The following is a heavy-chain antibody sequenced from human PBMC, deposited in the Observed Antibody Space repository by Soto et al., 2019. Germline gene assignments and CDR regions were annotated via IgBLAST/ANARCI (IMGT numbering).Heavy chain of an antibody. CDR3: AGTSSWYDRSACPPPFDY. D-gene: IGHD3-22*01. Sequence: ASVKVSCKASGYTFTSYGISWVRQAPGQGLEWMGWISAYNGNTNYAQKLQGRVTMTTDTSTSTAYMELRSLRSDDTAVYYCAGTSSWYDRSACPPPFDYWSQGTLVTVS. V-gene: IGHV1-18*01. J-gene: IGHJ4*02. CDR2: ISAYNGNT. CDR1: GYTFTSYG.